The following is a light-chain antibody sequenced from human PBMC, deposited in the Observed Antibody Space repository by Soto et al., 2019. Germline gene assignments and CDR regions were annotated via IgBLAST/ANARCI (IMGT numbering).Light chain of an antibody. V-gene: IGKV3-11*01. CDR2: DAS. Sequence: EIVLTQSPATLSLSPGERATLSCRASQSVSSYLAWYQQKPGQAPRLLIYDASNRATGIPARFSGSGSGTDFTLTISSLEPEDFAVYYCQQRSNWITCGQGTRLEI. CDR3: QQRSNWIT. J-gene: IGKJ5*01. CDR1: QSVSSY.